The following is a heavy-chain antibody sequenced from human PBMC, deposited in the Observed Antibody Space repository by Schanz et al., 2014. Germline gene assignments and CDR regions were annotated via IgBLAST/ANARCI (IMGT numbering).Heavy chain of an antibody. V-gene: IGHV3-66*01. CDR3: ALLFPPPPSP. J-gene: IGHJ5*02. CDR2: IYSGGST. CDR1: GFTVSNNL. Sequence: EVQLVESGGGLVQPGGSLRLSCAASGFTVSNNLMRWVRQAPGKGLEWVSIIYSGGSTFYADSVKGRFTISRDNSKNTLYLQMNSLRXEDTAVYYCALLFPPPPSPWGQGTLVTVSS.